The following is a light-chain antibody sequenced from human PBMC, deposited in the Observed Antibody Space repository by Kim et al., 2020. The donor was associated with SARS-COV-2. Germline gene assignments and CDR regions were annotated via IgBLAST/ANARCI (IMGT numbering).Light chain of an antibody. CDR1: QSVSSY. J-gene: IGKJ4*01. Sequence: SLSPGERATLSCRASQSVSSYLAWDQKKPGQAPRLLIYEASKRATGIPARFSGSGSGTDFTLTISSLEPEDFAVYYCKQGSNSLTFGGGTKVDIK. V-gene: IGKV3-11*01. CDR3: KQGSNSLT. CDR2: EAS.